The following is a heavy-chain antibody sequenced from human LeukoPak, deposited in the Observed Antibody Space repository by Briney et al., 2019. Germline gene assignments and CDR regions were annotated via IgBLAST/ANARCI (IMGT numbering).Heavy chain of an antibody. Sequence: ASVKVPCKASGYTFTSYDINWVRQATGQGLEWMGWMNPNSGNTGYAQKFQGRVTMTRNTSISTAYMEQSSLRSEDTAVYYCARGGVIGSYLTNIDYWGQGTLVTVSS. D-gene: IGHD1-26*01. CDR3: ARGGVIGSYLTNIDY. J-gene: IGHJ4*02. CDR1: GYTFTSYD. CDR2: MNPNSGNT. V-gene: IGHV1-8*01.